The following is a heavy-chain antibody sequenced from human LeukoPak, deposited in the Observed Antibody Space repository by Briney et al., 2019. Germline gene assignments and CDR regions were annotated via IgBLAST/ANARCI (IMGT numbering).Heavy chain of an antibody. CDR2: IHSGGTT. CDR1: GFTVTSHY. D-gene: IGHD3-16*01. CDR3: AILYGGGRPIDY. Sequence: GGSLRLSCTVSGFTVTSHYLSWVRQAPGKGLEWVSVIHSGGTTYYSDSVKGRFTISRDNSKNPLYMQMNSLRAEDTAVYYCAILYGGGRPIDYWGQGTLLTVSS. V-gene: IGHV3-53*01. J-gene: IGHJ4*02.